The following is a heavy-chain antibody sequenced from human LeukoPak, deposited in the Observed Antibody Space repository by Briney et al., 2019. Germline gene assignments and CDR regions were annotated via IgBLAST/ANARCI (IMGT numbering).Heavy chain of an antibody. J-gene: IGHJ5*02. CDR2: ISWNSGSI. Sequence: GGSLRLSCAASGFTFDDYAMHWVRQAPGKGLEWVSGISWNSGSIHYADSVKGRFTISRDNAKNSLYLQMNSLRAEDTALYYCAKDISGGSFNWFDPWGQGTLVTVS. CDR3: AKDISGGSFNWFDP. D-gene: IGHD2-15*01. V-gene: IGHV3-9*01. CDR1: GFTFDDYA.